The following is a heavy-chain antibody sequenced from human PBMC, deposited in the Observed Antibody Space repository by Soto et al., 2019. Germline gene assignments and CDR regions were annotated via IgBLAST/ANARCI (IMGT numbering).Heavy chain of an antibody. Sequence: GASVKVSCKASGYTFTSYAMNWVRQAPGQGLEWMGWINTNTGNPTYAQGFTGRFVFSLDTSVSTAYLQICSLKAEDTAVYYCAIGYCSSTSCSNQGAFDIWGQGTMVTVSS. CDR3: AIGYCSSTSCSNQGAFDI. D-gene: IGHD2-2*01. CDR2: INTNTGNP. V-gene: IGHV7-4-1*01. J-gene: IGHJ3*02. CDR1: GYTFTSYA.